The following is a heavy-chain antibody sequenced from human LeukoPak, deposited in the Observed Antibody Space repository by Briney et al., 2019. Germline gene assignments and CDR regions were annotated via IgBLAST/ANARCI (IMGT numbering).Heavy chain of an antibody. CDR2: ISAYNGNT. V-gene: IGHV1-18*03. CDR1: GYTFTSYG. J-gene: IGHJ4*02. Sequence: ASVKVSCKASGYTFTSYGISWVRQAPGQGLEWMGWISAYNGNTNYAQKLQGRVTMTTDTSTSTAYMELRSLRSDDMAAYYCARERYYYDSSGYLDYWGQGTLVTVSS. D-gene: IGHD3-22*01. CDR3: ARERYYYDSSGYLDY.